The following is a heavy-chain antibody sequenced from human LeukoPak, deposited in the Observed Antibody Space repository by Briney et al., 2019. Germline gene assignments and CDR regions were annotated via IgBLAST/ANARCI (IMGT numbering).Heavy chain of an antibody. CDR2: IWSDGTTK. Sequence: GGSLRLSCGVYGFIFSGYGMHWVRQAPGKGLEWVAGIWSDGTTKYYADSQKGRFTISRDISKNTLFLQMNSLRAEDTAVFYCARGQGSGYYDYWGQGTLVIVSS. CDR3: ARGQGSGYYDY. D-gene: IGHD3-3*01. V-gene: IGHV3-33*08. J-gene: IGHJ4*02. CDR1: GFIFSGYG.